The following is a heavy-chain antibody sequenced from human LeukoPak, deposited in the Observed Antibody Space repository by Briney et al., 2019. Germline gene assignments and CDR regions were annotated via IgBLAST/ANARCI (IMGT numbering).Heavy chain of an antibody. D-gene: IGHD5-18*01. Sequence: PGGSLRLSCAASGFTFTGYGINWVRQAPGKGLEWVSSLSANGGATFYADSVKGRFTISRDNSKNKLYLQTNSLRAEDTALYYCAKGRGYSYGTDAFDIWGQGTMVTVSS. V-gene: IGHV3-23*01. CDR2: LSANGGAT. J-gene: IGHJ3*02. CDR3: AKGRGYSYGTDAFDI. CDR1: GFTFTGYG.